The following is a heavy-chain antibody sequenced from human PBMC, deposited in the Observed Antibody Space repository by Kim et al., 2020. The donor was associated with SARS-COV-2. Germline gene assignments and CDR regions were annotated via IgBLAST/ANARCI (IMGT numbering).Heavy chain of an antibody. J-gene: IGHJ2*01. V-gene: IGHV4-59*13. CDR2: ISYSGST. CDR1: GGSISTYY. D-gene: IGHD6-19*01. CDR3: ARGGVKQWLGL. Sequence: SETLSLTCTVSGGSISTYYWNWIRQSPQKGLEWIGFISYSGSTNYNPSLKSRVAISVESSKNQFSLNLSSVTAADTAVYYCARGGVKQWLGLWGRGTLVTVSS.